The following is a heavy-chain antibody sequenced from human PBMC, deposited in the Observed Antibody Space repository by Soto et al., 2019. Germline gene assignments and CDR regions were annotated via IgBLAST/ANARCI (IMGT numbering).Heavy chain of an antibody. CDR3: ARDRYYYDGSGSEAFDI. CDR2: INPSGGST. J-gene: IGHJ3*02. CDR1: GYTFTSYY. V-gene: IGHV1-46*01. Sequence: GASVKVSCKASGYTFTSYYMHWVRQAPGQGLEWMGIINPSGGSTSYAQKFQGRVTMTRDTSTSTVYMELSSLRSEDTAVYYCARDRYYYDGSGSEAFDIWGQGTMVTVSS. D-gene: IGHD3-22*01.